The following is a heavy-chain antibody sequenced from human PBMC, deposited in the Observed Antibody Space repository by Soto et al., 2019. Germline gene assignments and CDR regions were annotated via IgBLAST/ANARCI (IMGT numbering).Heavy chain of an antibody. CDR3: ARDYPSFTAISSVGMDV. D-gene: IGHD5-18*01. CDR2: IYSSGST. Sequence: PSETLSLTCTVSGGSIDNFYWSWIRQPPGKGLEWIGYIYSSGSTNYNPSLKSRVTISVGTSKNHFSLKLSSVTAADTAVYFCARDYPSFTAISSVGMDVWGQGTTVTVSS. CDR1: GGSIDNFY. J-gene: IGHJ6*02. V-gene: IGHV4-59*01.